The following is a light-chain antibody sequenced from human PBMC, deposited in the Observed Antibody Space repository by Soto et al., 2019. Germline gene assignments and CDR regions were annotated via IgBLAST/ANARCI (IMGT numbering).Light chain of an antibody. Sequence: IQMTQSPSSLSASVGDRVTITCRASQSISSYLNWYQQKPGQAPKLLIYAASTLQSGVPSRFSGRGSGTDFTLTISSLQPEDFATYHCQQTYSNPQTFGQGTKVDIK. CDR1: QSISSY. J-gene: IGKJ1*01. CDR3: QQTYSNPQT. CDR2: AAS. V-gene: IGKV1-39*01.